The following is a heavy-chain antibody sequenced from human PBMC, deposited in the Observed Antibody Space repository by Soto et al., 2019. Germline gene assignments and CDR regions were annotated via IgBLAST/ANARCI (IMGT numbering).Heavy chain of an antibody. CDR2: ISSSISYI. CDR1: GFTFSSYS. Sequence: GGSLRLSCAASGFTFSSYSMNWVRQAPGKGLEWVSSISSSISYIYYADSVKGRFTISRDNAKNSLYLQMNSLRAEDTAVYYCASDWRRDRYGGYIWNYWGQGTLVTVSS. CDR3: ASDWRRDRYGGYIWNY. V-gene: IGHV3-21*01. J-gene: IGHJ4*02. D-gene: IGHD5-12*01.